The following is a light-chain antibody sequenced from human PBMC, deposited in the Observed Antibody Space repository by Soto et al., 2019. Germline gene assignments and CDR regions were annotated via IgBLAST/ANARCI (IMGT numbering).Light chain of an antibody. Sequence: DIQMTQSPSTLSASVGDRVTIACRASQSISSWLAWYQQKPGKAPKLLIYKASNLESGVPSRFSGSGSGTEFTLTISSLPPDDFATYYCQQYNSHATFGQGTKVEIK. V-gene: IGKV1-5*03. CDR1: QSISSW. J-gene: IGKJ1*01. CDR2: KAS. CDR3: QQYNSHAT.